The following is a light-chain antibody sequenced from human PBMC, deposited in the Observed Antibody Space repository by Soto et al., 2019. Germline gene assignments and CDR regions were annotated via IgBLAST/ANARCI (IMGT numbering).Light chain of an antibody. V-gene: IGKV1-9*01. J-gene: IGKJ2*01. CDR3: QQRNSYPRT. CDR2: AAS. CDR1: QGINIF. Sequence: DIQLTQTPYFLSASVGDRVRITCQASQGINIFLAWFQQKPGKAPNLLISAASTLQSGVPSRFSGSGSETEFTLTITSLQPEDSATYYCQQRNSYPRTFGQGTKVDIK.